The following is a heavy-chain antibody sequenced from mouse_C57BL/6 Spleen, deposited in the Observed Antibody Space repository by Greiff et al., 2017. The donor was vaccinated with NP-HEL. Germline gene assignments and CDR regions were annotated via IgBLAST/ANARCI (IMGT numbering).Heavy chain of an antibody. Sequence: QVQLQQSGAELVKPGASVKLSCKASGYTFTSYWMHWVKQRPGQGLEWIGMIHPNSGSTNYNEKFKSKATLTVDKSSSTAYMQLSSLTSEDSAVYYCARKFATVVATDYWGQGTTLTVSS. CDR1: GYTFTSYW. V-gene: IGHV1-64*01. J-gene: IGHJ2*01. CDR2: IHPNSGST. D-gene: IGHD1-1*01. CDR3: ARKFATVVATDY.